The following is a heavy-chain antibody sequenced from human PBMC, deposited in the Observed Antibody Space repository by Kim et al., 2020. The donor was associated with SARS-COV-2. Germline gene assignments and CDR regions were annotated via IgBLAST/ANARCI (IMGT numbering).Heavy chain of an antibody. CDR2: INTNTGNP. J-gene: IGHJ4*02. V-gene: IGHV7-4-1*02. CDR3: ASADRGRGYPQIDY. D-gene: IGHD5-12*01. Sequence: ASVKVSCKASGYTFTSYAMNWVRQAPGQGLEWMGWINTNTGNPTYAQGFTGRFVFSLDTSVSTAYLQISSLKAEDTAVYYCASADRGRGYPQIDYWGQGTLVTVSS. CDR1: GYTFTSYA.